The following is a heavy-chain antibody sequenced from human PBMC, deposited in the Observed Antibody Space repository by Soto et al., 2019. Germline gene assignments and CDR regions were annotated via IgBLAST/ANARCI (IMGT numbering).Heavy chain of an antibody. CDR2: FYPGDSTS. CDR3: ARIIGYCRNNDCSWTFDI. D-gene: IGHD2-15*01. J-gene: IGHJ3*02. Sequence: GESLKISCKTSGYSFISYWVAWGRQLPGKGLEWMGTFYPGDSTSTYSPSFQGQVTISMDKSISTAYLQLSSLKASDTAVYYCARIIGYCRNNDCSWTFDIWGQGTMVTVSS. CDR1: GYSFISYW. V-gene: IGHV5-51*01.